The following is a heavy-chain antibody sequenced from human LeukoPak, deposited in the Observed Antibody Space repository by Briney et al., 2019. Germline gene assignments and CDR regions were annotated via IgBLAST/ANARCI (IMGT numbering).Heavy chain of an antibody. D-gene: IGHD6-19*01. CDR3: ARVGYSSGWRAPDFDY. CDR2: IYSDNT. J-gene: IGHJ4*02. CDR1: GFTASINS. V-gene: IGHV3-53*01. Sequence: PGGSLRLSCTVSGFTASINSMSWVRQAPGKGLEWVSFIYSDNTPYSDSVKGRFNISRDNAKNSLYLQMNSLRADETGVYYCARVGYSSGWRAPDFDYWGQGTLVTVSS.